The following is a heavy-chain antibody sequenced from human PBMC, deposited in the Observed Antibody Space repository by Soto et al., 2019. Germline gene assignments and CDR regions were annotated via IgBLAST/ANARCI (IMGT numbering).Heavy chain of an antibody. CDR1: GGSISSSNW. Sequence: SETLSLTCAVSGGSISSSNWWSWVRQHPGKGLEWIGYIYYSGSTSYNPSLKSRVTISVDTTKNQFSLKLSSVTAADTAVYYCAREPRAWGQGTLVTVSS. CDR3: AREPRA. J-gene: IGHJ5*02. CDR2: IYYSGST. V-gene: IGHV4-31*11.